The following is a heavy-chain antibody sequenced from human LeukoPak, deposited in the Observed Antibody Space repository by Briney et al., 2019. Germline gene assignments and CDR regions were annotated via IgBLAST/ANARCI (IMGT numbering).Heavy chain of an antibody. D-gene: IGHD3-22*01. CDR3: ARAALYYYDSSGYYYATGRFDY. Sequence: SETLSLTCTVSGDSLRSSYWSWIRQPPGKGLEWVGYIYYSGSTDYNPSLKGRVNMSVDTSKNQVSLKLSSVTAADTAVYYCARAALYYYDSSGYYYATGRFDYWGQGTLVTVSS. CDR1: GDSLRSSY. CDR2: IYYSGST. V-gene: IGHV4-59*12. J-gene: IGHJ4*02.